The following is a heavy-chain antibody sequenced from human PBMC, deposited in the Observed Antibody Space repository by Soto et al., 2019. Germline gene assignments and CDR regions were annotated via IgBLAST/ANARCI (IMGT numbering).Heavy chain of an antibody. V-gene: IGHV3-21*01. D-gene: IGHD6-6*01. CDR2: ISSSSSYI. J-gene: IGHJ6*02. CDR3: ARDVRYSSSFHYYYYGMDV. Sequence: GGSLRLSCAASGFTFSSDSMNWVRQAPGKGLEWVSSISSSSSYIDYADSVKGRFTISRDNAKNSLYLQMNSLRAEDTAVYYCARDVRYSSSFHYYYYGMDVWGQGTTVTSP. CDR1: GFTFSSDS.